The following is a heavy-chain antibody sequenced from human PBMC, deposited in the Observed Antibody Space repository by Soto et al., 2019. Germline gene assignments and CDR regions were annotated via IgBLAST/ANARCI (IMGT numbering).Heavy chain of an antibody. Sequence: PGGSLRLSCAASGFTFSSYWMHWVRQAPGKGLVWVSRINSDGSSTSYADSVKGRFTISRDNAKNTLYLQMNSLRAEDTAVYYCAREEGWGSDLDAFDIWGQGTMVTVSS. CDR3: AREEGWGSDLDAFDI. D-gene: IGHD2-21*01. V-gene: IGHV3-74*01. CDR1: GFTFSSYW. CDR2: INSDGSST. J-gene: IGHJ3*02.